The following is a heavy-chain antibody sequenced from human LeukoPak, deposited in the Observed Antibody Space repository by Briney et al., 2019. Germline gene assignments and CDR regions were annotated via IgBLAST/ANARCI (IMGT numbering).Heavy chain of an antibody. V-gene: IGHV4-4*07. CDR1: GGSISSYY. D-gene: IGHD1-26*01. J-gene: IGHJ4*02. CDR2: IYTSGST. CDR3: ARENSGSYREFDY. Sequence: PSETLSLTCTVSGGSISSYYWSWIRQPAGKGLEWIGRIYTSGSTNYNASLKSRVSMSVDTSKNQFSLRLSSVTAADTAVFYCARENSGSYREFDYWGQGTLVTVSS.